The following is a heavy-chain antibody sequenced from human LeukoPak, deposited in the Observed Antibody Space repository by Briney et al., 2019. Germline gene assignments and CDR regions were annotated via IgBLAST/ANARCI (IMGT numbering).Heavy chain of an antibody. CDR3: ARGGSPDGMDV. CDR2: INPSGGST. D-gene: IGHD1-26*01. J-gene: IGHJ6*02. CDR1: GYTCTSYD. Sequence: ASVKVSCKASGYTCTSYDMHWVRQAPGQGVEWMGIINPSGGSTSYAQKFQGRVTMTRDTSTSTVYMELSSLRSEDTAVYYCARGGSPDGMDVWGQGTTVTVSS. V-gene: IGHV1-46*01.